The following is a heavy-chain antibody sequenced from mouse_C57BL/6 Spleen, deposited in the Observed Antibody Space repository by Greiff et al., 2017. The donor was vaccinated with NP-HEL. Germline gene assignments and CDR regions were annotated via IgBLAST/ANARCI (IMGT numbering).Heavy chain of an antibody. J-gene: IGHJ1*03. Sequence: VQLQQSGTELVKPGASVKLSCKASGYTFTSYWMHWVKQRPGQGLEWIGNINPSNGGTNYNEKFKSKATLTVDKSSRTAYMQRSSLTSEDSAVYYGARGTVVEYFDVWGTGTTVTVSS. CDR2: INPSNGGT. D-gene: IGHD1-1*01. CDR3: ARGTVVEYFDV. V-gene: IGHV1-53*01. CDR1: GYTFTSYW.